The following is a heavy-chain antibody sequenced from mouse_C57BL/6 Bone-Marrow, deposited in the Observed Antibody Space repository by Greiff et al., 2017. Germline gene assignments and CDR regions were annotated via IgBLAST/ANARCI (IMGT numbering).Heavy chain of an antibody. J-gene: IGHJ3*01. Sequence: EVQLQQSGAELVRPGASVKLSCTASGFNIKDYYMHWVKQRPEQGLEWIGRIDPEDGDTEYAPKFQGKATMTADTSSNTAYLQLSSLTSEDTAVYYCTPIYYGYDEGFADWGQGTLVAVSA. V-gene: IGHV14-1*01. CDR3: TPIYYGYDEGFAD. D-gene: IGHD2-2*01. CDR1: GFNIKDYY. CDR2: IDPEDGDT.